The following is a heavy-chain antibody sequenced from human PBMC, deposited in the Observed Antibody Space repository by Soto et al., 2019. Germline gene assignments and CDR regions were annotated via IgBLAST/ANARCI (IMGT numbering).Heavy chain of an antibody. D-gene: IGHD2-15*01. CDR1: GFTFSDYS. CDR2: ISSSSVYI. V-gene: IGHV3-21*04. Sequence: PGGSLRLSCAASGFTFSDYSMNWVRQAPGKGLEWVSSISSSSVYIYYADSLKGRFTISRNNAKNSLYLQMNSLRAGDTALYYCAKDMASLDCSGGSCYPDAFDIWGQGTMVTVS. CDR3: AKDMASLDCSGGSCYPDAFDI. J-gene: IGHJ3*02.